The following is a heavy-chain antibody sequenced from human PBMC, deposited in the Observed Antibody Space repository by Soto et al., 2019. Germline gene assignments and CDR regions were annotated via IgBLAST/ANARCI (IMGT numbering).Heavy chain of an antibody. D-gene: IGHD6-13*01. CDR2: INPNSGGT. J-gene: IGHJ3*02. Sequence: ASVKVSCKAPADTFTSYYIHWVRQAPGQGLEWMGWINPNSGGTNYAQKFQGRVTMTRDTSISTAYMELSRLRSDDTAVYYCARDPRQQLSLGAFDIWGQGTMVTVSS. CDR3: ARDPRQQLSLGAFDI. CDR1: ADTFTSYY. V-gene: IGHV1-2*02.